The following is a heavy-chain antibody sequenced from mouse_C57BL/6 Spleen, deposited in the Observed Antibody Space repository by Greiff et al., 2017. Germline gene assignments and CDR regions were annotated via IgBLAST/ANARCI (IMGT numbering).Heavy chain of an antibody. J-gene: IGHJ3*01. V-gene: IGHV1-62-2*01. D-gene: IGHD1-1*01. CDR2: FYPGSGSI. CDR1: GYTFTEYT. Sequence: QVQLQQSGAELVKPGASVKLSCKASGYTFTEYTIHWVKQRSGQGLEWIGWFYPGSGSIKYNEKFKDKATLTADKSSSTVYMELSRLTSEDSAVYFCARHEEEIFPHYYGSSPFAYWGQGTLVTVSA. CDR3: ARHEEEIFPHYYGSSPFAY.